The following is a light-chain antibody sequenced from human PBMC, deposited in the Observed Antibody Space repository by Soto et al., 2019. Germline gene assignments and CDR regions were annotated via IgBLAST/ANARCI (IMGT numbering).Light chain of an antibody. J-gene: IGKJ1*01. Sequence: DIQMTHSPATLSGSVVDRVTITCRASQTISSWLAWYQQKPGKAPKLLIYAASTLQSGVPSRFSGSGSGTEFNLTISSLQTDDFATYYCQHYNSYSEAFGQGTKVDIK. V-gene: IGKV1-5*01. CDR2: AAS. CDR3: QHYNSYSEA. CDR1: QTISSW.